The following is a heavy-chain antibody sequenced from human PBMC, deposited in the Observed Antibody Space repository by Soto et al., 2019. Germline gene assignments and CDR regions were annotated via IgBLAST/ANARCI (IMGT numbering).Heavy chain of an antibody. D-gene: IGHD2-8*02. Sequence: ASVKVSWKASGYNFSDYYIHWVRQAPGQGLEWLGWVSPKSGGTNYAQKFKGRVTMTRDTSSNTVYMDLSGLKSDDTAVFYCAREISGGGTLNWFDPWGQGTLVTVSS. J-gene: IGHJ5*02. V-gene: IGHV1-2*02. CDR1: GYNFSDYY. CDR2: VSPKSGGT. CDR3: AREISGGGTLNWFDP.